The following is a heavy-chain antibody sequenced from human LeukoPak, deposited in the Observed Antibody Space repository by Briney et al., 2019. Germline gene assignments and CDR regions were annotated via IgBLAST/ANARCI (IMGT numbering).Heavy chain of an antibody. J-gene: IGHJ4*02. V-gene: IGHV4-4*07. CDR1: GGSISGYY. Sequence: PSETLSLTCTVSGGSISGYYWNWIRQPAGKGLEWIGRVYTSGITNYSPSLKSRITMSVDTSKNQFSLRLISVTAADTAVYYCARSTGWSSDLFHYWGQGRLGTVSS. CDR2: VYTSGIT. CDR3: ARSTGWSSDLFHY. D-gene: IGHD6-19*01.